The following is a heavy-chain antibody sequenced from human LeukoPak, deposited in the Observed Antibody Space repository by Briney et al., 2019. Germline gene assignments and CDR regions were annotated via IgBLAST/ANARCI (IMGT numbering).Heavy chain of an antibody. CDR2: IYYSGST. V-gene: IGHV4-59*08. D-gene: IGHD6-19*01. CDR3: ARLGIAVAVMDV. Sequence: SETLSLTCTVSGGSISSYYWSWIRQPPGKRLEWIGYIYYSGSTNYNPSLKSRVTISVDTSKNQFSLKLSSVTAADTAVYYCARLGIAVAVMDVWGQGTTVTVSS. CDR1: GGSISSYY. J-gene: IGHJ6*02.